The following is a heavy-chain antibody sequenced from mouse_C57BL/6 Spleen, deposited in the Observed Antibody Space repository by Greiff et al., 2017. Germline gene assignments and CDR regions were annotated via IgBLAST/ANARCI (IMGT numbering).Heavy chain of an antibody. J-gene: IGHJ1*03. V-gene: IGHV1-52*01. CDR1: GYTFTSYW. CDR3: ATSHPGYFGV. CDR2: IDPSDSET. D-gene: IGHD6-1*01. Sequence: QVQLQQPGAELVRPGSSVKLSCKASGYTFTSYWMHWVKQRPIQGLEWIGNIDPSDSETHYNQKFKDKATLTVAKSSSTSYMQLSSLTSEDSAVYYCATSHPGYFGVWGTGTTVTVSS.